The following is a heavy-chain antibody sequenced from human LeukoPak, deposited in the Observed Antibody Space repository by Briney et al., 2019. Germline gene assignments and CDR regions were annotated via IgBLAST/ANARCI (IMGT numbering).Heavy chain of an antibody. Sequence: ATVKISCKVSGYTFTDYYMHWVQQAPGKGLEWMGLVDPEDGETIYAEKFQGRVTITADTSTDTAYMVLSSLRSEDPAVYYCATEMGDTAMTNYYYYYMDVWGKGTTVTVSS. D-gene: IGHD5-18*01. CDR2: VDPEDGET. CDR1: GYTFTDYY. J-gene: IGHJ6*03. CDR3: ATEMGDTAMTNYYYYYMDV. V-gene: IGHV1-69-2*01.